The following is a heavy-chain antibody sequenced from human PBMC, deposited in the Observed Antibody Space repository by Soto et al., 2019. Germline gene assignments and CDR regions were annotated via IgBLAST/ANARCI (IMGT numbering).Heavy chain of an antibody. CDR1: GFTFSSYS. Sequence: EVQLVESGGGLVQPGGSLRLSCAASGFTFSSYSMNWVRQAPGKGLEWVSYISSSSSTIYYADSVKGRFTISRDNAKNSLYLQMNSLRAEDTAVYYCARLSSLVMGDYDYWGQGTLVTVSS. CDR3: ARLSSLVMGDYDY. J-gene: IGHJ4*02. CDR2: ISSSSSTI. D-gene: IGHD6-13*01. V-gene: IGHV3-48*01.